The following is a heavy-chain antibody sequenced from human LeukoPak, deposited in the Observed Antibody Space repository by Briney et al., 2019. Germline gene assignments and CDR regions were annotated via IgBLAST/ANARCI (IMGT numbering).Heavy chain of an antibody. Sequence: RPSQTLSLTCTVSGGSISSGSYYWSWIRQPAGKGLEWIGRIYTSGSTNYNPSLKSQVTISVDTSKNQFSLKLSSVTAADTAVYYCASFPYYYDGSGYYYWGQGTLVTVSS. J-gene: IGHJ4*02. CDR2: IYTSGST. CDR1: GGSISSGSYY. D-gene: IGHD3-22*01. CDR3: ASFPYYYDGSGYYY. V-gene: IGHV4-61*02.